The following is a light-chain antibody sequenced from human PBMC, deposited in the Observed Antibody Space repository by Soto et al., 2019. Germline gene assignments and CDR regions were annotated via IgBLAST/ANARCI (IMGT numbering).Light chain of an antibody. CDR2: GAS. CDR1: QSISNN. V-gene: IGKV3-15*01. Sequence: EIVMTQSPATLSVSPGERATLCCRASQSISNNLAWYHQRPGQAPRLLIYGASTRATGIPARFSGSGSGTEFTLTISSLQSEDFAVYYCQQYNNWWTFGQGTRVEIK. CDR3: QQYNNWWT. J-gene: IGKJ1*01.